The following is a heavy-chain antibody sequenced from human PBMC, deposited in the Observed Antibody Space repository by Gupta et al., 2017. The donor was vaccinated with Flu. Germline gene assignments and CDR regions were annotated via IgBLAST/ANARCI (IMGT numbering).Heavy chain of an antibody. CDR3: ARHQTYETSAETFES. CDR2: ISSRSTYR. V-gene: IGHV3-11*05. D-gene: IGHD3-22*01. J-gene: IGHJ4*02. CDR1: GFTFSDYF. Sequence: QVQLVESGGGVVEPGGSLRLSCAASGFTFSDYFMSWIRQAPGKGPEWLSFISSRSTYRDYAGSVKGRFTISRDDAKTTLYLQMNSLRADDTAVYYCARHQTYETSAETFESWGQGTLVTVSS.